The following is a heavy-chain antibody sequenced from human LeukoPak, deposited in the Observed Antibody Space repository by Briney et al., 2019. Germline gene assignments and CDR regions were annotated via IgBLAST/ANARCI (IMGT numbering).Heavy chain of an antibody. D-gene: IGHD6-6*01. Sequence: GASVKVSCKASGGTFSSYAISWVRQAPGQGLEWMGRIIPILGIANYAQKFQGRVTITADKSTSTAYMELCSLRSEDTAVYYCARERYSSSSGFDPWGQGTLVTVSS. CDR3: ARERYSSSSGFDP. J-gene: IGHJ5*02. V-gene: IGHV1-69*04. CDR1: GGTFSSYA. CDR2: IIPILGIA.